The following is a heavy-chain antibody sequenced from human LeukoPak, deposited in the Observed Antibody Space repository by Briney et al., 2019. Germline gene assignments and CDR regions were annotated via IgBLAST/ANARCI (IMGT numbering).Heavy chain of an antibody. CDR3: TRDQMNY. V-gene: IGHV3-53*01. Sequence: GGSLCLSCTASEFTVSRNYMLWVRQAPGKGLEWVSLIFSNGDTHYADSVKGRFTISRDTSKNTVSLQMNSLRVEDTAMYYCTRDQMNYWGEGTLVTVSS. J-gene: IGHJ4*02. CDR1: EFTVSRNY. D-gene: IGHD5-24*01. CDR2: IFSNGDT.